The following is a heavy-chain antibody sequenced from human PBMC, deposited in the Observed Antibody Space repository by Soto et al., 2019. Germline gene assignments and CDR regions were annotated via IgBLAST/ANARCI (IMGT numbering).Heavy chain of an antibody. CDR1: GFTFSNAW. CDR3: AKAPYCSGGSCYSDWYFDL. Sequence: EVQLVESGGGLVKPGGSLRLSCAASGFTFSNAWMSWVRQAPGKGLEWVGRIKSKTDGGTTDYAAPVKGRFTISRDDSKNTVYLQMNSLRAEDTAVYYCAKAPYCSGGSCYSDWYFDLWGRGTLVTVSS. CDR2: IKSKTDGGTT. D-gene: IGHD2-15*01. V-gene: IGHV3-15*01. J-gene: IGHJ2*01.